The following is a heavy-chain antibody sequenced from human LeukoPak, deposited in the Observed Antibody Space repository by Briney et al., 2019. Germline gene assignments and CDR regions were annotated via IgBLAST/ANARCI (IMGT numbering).Heavy chain of an antibody. J-gene: IGHJ6*02. Sequence: GGSLRLSCAASGFQFSGFDMHWIRQAIGKGLEWVAASTAGDTFYPDSVRGRFTISRENAKNTLYLQMNSLRAGDTAVYYCARAVYGSGIPRCGLVVWGRGTTVTVSS. CDR1: GFQFSGFD. D-gene: IGHD3-10*01. CDR3: ARAVYGSGIPRCGLVV. V-gene: IGHV3-13*01. CDR2: STAGDT.